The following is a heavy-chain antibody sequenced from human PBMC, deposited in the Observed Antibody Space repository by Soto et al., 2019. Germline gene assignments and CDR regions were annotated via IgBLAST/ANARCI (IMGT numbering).Heavy chain of an antibody. J-gene: IGHJ6*02. D-gene: IGHD5-12*01. CDR3: ARAFSSDGYNDYYYYGMDG. Sequence: EVQLVESGGGLVKPGGSLRLSCAASGFTFSSYSMNWVRQAPGKGLEWVSSISSSSSYIYYADSVKGRFTVSRDNAENPLYRQLNRLSAEDTAVYYCARAFSSDGYNDYYYYGMDGWGQGTTVTVSS. CDR1: GFTFSSYS. V-gene: IGHV3-21*01. CDR2: ISSSSSYI.